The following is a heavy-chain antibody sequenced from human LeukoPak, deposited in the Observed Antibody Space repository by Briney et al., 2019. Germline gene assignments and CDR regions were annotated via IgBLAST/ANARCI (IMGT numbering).Heavy chain of an antibody. CDR3: AKGVLRYFDFTFFDY. CDR2: ISGSGGST. J-gene: IGHJ4*02. V-gene: IGHV3-23*01. Sequence: PGGSLRLSCAASGFTFSSYAMSWVRQAPGKGLEWVSAISGSGGSTYYADSVEGRFTISRDNSKNTLYLQMNSLRAEDTAVYYCAKGVLRYFDFTFFDYWGQGTLVTVSS. D-gene: IGHD3-9*01. CDR1: GFTFSSYA.